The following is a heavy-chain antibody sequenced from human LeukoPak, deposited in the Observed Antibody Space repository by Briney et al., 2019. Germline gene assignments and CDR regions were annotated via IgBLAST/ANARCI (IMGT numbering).Heavy chain of an antibody. CDR3: ARDYDILTGLLAFDI. CDR2: IYTSGST. V-gene: IGHV4-61*02. J-gene: IGHJ3*02. CDR1: GGSISSGSYY. Sequence: PSETLSLTCTVSGGSISSGSYYWSWIRQPAGKGLEWIGRIYTSGSTNYNPSLKSRVTISVDTSKNQFSLKLSSVTAADTAVYYCARDYDILTGLLAFDIWGQGTMVTVSS. D-gene: IGHD3-9*01.